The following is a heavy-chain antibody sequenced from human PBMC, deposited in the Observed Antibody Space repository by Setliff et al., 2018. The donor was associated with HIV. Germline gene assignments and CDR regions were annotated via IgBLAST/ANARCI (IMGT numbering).Heavy chain of an antibody. D-gene: IGHD2-15*01. V-gene: IGHV4-30-4*08. CDR1: GDSIISGDYY. Sequence: SETLSLTCTVSGDSIISGDYYWSWIRQSPGKGLEWIGHIHYKGNIDYNASLKSRLATSSDTFKNQFSPNLSSVIAADTAIYFCARFTVVVFGAGEPSWFDPWGQGILVTVSS. CDR2: IHYKGNI. CDR3: ARFTVVVFGAGEPSWFDP. J-gene: IGHJ5*02.